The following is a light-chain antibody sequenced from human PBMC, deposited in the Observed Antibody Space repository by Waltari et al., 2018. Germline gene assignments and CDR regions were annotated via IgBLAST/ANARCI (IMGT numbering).Light chain of an antibody. J-gene: IGKJ4*01. CDR3: QQYDGEVVT. V-gene: IGKV3-20*01. Sequence: EIVLTQSPGTLSLSPGERATLSCSASQSVTSSSFTWYQQKLGQAPRLLIYGTSSRATAIPDRFSGSGSGTDFTLTISRLEPEDFAVYYCQQYDGEVVTFGGGTKVEI. CDR2: GTS. CDR1: QSVTSSS.